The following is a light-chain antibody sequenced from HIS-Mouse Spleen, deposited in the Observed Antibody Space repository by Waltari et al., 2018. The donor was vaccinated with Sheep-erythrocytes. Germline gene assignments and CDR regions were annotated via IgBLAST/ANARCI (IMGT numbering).Light chain of an antibody. CDR2: RNN. Sequence: QSVLTQPPSPSGPPGQRVTISCSGSSSNFGSICVYWNPHPPGTAPNPLVYRNNQRPAGGPDRVSGSKSGTSASLAISGLRSEDEADYYCAAWDDSLSGNWVFGGGTKLTVL. J-gene: IGLJ3*02. CDR1: SSNFGSIC. V-gene: IGLV1-47*01. CDR3: AAWDDSLSGNWV.